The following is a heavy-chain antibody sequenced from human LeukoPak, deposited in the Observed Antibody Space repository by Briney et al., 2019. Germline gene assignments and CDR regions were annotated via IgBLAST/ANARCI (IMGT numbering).Heavy chain of an antibody. CDR2: ISAYNGNT. D-gene: IGHD2-2*01. V-gene: IGHV1-18*01. CDR3: ARDAAYCSSTSCPSKRRSPAFDY. J-gene: IGHJ4*02. Sequence: ASVKVSCKASGYTFTSYGISWVRQAPGQGLEWMGWISAYNGNTNYAQKLQGRVTMTTDTSTSTAYMELRSLRPDDTAVYYCARDAAYCSSTSCPSKRRSPAFDYWGQGTLVTVSS. CDR1: GYTFTSYG.